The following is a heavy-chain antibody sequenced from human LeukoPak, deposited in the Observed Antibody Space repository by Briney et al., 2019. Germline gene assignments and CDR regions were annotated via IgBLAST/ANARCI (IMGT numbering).Heavy chain of an antibody. CDR3: ARVDRSGYGYYYGMDV. Sequence: PSETLSLTCAVYGGSFSGYCWSWIRQPPGKGLEWIGEINHSGSTNYNPSLKSRVTISVDTSKNQFSLKLSSVTAADTAVYYCARVDRSGYGYYYGMDVWGQGTTVTVSS. CDR2: INHSGST. D-gene: IGHD5-12*01. CDR1: GGSFSGYC. J-gene: IGHJ6*02. V-gene: IGHV4-34*01.